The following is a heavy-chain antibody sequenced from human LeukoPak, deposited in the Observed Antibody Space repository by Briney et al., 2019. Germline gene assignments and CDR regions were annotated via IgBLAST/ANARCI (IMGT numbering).Heavy chain of an antibody. CDR3: ARSMKLVAFDI. V-gene: IGHV4-59*01. CDR2: IYYSGST. Sequence: PSETLSLTCTVSGGSISSYYWSWIRQPPGKGLEWIGYIYYSGSTNYNPSLKSRVTISVDTSKNQFSLELSSVTAADTAVYYCARSMKLVAFDIWGQGTMVTVSS. CDR1: GGSISSYY. J-gene: IGHJ3*02. D-gene: IGHD2-21*01.